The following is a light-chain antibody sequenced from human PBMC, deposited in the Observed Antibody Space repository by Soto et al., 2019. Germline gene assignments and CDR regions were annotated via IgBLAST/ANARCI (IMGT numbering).Light chain of an antibody. CDR3: ETWDSNTRV. J-gene: IGLJ2*01. CDR2: LEGSGSY. CDR1: SGHSSYI. V-gene: IGLV4-60*02. Sequence: QPVLTQSSSASASLGSSVKLTCTLSSGHSSYIIAWHQQQPGKAPRYLMKLEGSGSYNKGSGGPDRFSGSSSGADRYLTISILQFEYEGDYYCETWDSNTRVFGGGTKLTVL.